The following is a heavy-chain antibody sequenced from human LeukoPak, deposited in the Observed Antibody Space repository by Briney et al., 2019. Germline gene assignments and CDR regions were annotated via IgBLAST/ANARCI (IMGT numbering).Heavy chain of an antibody. CDR1: GFTFSSYA. J-gene: IGHJ4*02. CDR2: ISSNGGST. V-gene: IGHV3-64*01. D-gene: IGHD3-10*01. Sequence: GGSLGLSCAASGFTFSSYAMHWVRQAPGKGLEYVSAISSNGGSTYYANSVKGRFTISRDNSKNTLYLQMGSLRAEDMAVYYCARDRGGITYGSGSYMDYWGQGTLVTVSS. CDR3: ARDRGGITYGSGSYMDY.